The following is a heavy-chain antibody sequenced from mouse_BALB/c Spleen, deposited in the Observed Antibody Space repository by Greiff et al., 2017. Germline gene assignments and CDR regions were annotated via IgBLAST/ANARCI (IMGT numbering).Heavy chain of an antibody. CDR3: ARYHYYGSSYYAMDY. CDR1: GYTFSSYW. Sequence: VKLVESGAELMKPGASVKISCKATGYTFSSYWIEWVKQRPGHGLEWIGEILPGSGSTNYNEKFKGKATFTADTSSNTAYMQLSSLTSEDSAVYYCARYHYYGSSYYAMDYWGQGTSVTVSS. D-gene: IGHD1-1*01. J-gene: IGHJ4*01. CDR2: ILPGSGST. V-gene: IGHV1-9*01.